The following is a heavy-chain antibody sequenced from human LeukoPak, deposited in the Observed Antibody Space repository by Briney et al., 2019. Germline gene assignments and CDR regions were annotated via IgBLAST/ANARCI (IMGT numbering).Heavy chain of an antibody. V-gene: IGHV3-20*04. Sequence: GGSLRLSCAASGFIFDDYGMSWVRQAPGKGLEWISGINWNGGSTNYADSVKGRFTISRDNAKKSLYLQMNSLRAEDTAFYYCTSTGILGATTGVGLFDYWGQGTLVTVSS. CDR1: GFIFDDYG. CDR3: TSTGILGATTGVGLFDY. CDR2: INWNGGST. D-gene: IGHD1-26*01. J-gene: IGHJ4*02.